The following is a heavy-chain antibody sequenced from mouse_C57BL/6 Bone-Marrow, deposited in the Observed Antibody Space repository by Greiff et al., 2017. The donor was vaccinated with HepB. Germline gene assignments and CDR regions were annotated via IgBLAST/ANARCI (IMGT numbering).Heavy chain of an antibody. CDR2: ISSGSSTI. CDR3: ATLYYGSSYWYFDV. V-gene: IGHV5-17*01. Sequence: EVQGVESGGGLVKPGGSLKLSCAASGFTFSDYGMHWVRQAPEKGLEWVTYISSGSSTIYYADTVKGRFTISRDNAKNTLFLQMTSLSSEDTAMYYCATLYYGSSYWYFDVWGTGTTVTVSS. CDR1: GFTFSDYG. J-gene: IGHJ1*03. D-gene: IGHD1-1*01.